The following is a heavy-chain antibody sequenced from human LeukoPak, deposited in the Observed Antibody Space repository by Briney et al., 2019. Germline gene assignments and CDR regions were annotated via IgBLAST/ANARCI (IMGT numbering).Heavy chain of an antibody. J-gene: IGHJ4*02. Sequence: GGSLRLSCTASGFTFGDYAMSWFRQAPGKGLEWVGFIRSKAYGGTTEYAASVKGRFTISRDDSKSIAYLQMNSLKTEDTAVYYCTRYEPFDYYDSSGYYAIGFDYWGQGTLVTVSS. CDR1: GFTFGDYA. V-gene: IGHV3-49*03. CDR2: IRSKAYGGTT. CDR3: TRYEPFDYYDSSGYYAIGFDY. D-gene: IGHD3-22*01.